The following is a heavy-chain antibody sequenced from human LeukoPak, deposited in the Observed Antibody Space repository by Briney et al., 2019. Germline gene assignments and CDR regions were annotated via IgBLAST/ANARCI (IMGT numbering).Heavy chain of an antibody. V-gene: IGHV4-59*08. CDR2: IYYTGSA. Sequence: SETLSLTCTVSGGSISSYYWSWIRQPPGKGLEWIGYIYYTGSANYNPSLESRVTISVDTSKNQFSLKLNPVTAADTAVYFCARSDSGTYRHYFDYWGQGTLVTVSS. CDR1: GGSISSYY. J-gene: IGHJ4*02. CDR3: ARSDSGTYRHYFDY. D-gene: IGHD1-26*01.